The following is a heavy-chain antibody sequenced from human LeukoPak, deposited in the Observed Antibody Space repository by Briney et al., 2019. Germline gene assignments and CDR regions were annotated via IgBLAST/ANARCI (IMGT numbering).Heavy chain of an antibody. V-gene: IGHV3-33*01. Sequence: GGSLRLSCAASGFTFSSYGMHRVRQAPGKGLEWVAVIRYDGSNKYYADSVKGRFTISRDNSKNTLYLQMNSLRAEDTAVYYCARDLRKGSYFDYWGQGTLVTVSS. D-gene: IGHD3-10*01. CDR3: ARDLRKGSYFDY. J-gene: IGHJ4*02. CDR2: IRYDGSNK. CDR1: GFTFSSYG.